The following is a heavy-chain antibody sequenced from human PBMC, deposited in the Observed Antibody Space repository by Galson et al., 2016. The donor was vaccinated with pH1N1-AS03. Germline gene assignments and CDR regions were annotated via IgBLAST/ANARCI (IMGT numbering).Heavy chain of an antibody. V-gene: IGHV3-30*02. J-gene: IGHJ4*02. CDR1: GFTLSGYG. Sequence: SLRLSCAASGFTLSGYGMHWVRQAPGKGPEWVAFIQYDESYRNYADSVKGRFSISRDISKNTLYLQMNSLRVEDTAMFYCVKESPKEAGDYWGRGVMVTVSP. CDR2: IQYDESYR. CDR3: VKESPKEAGDY.